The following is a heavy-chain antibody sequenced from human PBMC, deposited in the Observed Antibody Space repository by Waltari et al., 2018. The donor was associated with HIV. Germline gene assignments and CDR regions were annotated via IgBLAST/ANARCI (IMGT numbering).Heavy chain of an antibody. D-gene: IGHD1-20*01. CDR1: GYPLSSYW. Sequence: EVQLAESGGGLVQREGSLTLSCAASGYPLSSYWKHWVRQAPGKGLVWVSRISSDGTTTSYADSVKGRFTISRDNAKNTLYLQMNSLRAEDTAVYYCTRDLARYNWNDIPLDYWGQGALVTVSS. V-gene: IGHV3-74*01. J-gene: IGHJ4*02. CDR2: ISSDGTTT. CDR3: TRDLARYNWNDIPLDY.